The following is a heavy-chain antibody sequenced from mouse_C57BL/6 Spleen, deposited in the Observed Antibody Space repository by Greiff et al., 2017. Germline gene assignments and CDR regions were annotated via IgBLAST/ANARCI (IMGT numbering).Heavy chain of an antibody. Sequence: EVQLVESGGGLVKPGGSLKLSCAASGFTFSSYAMSWVRQTPEKRLEWVATISDGGSYTYYPDNVKGRFTISRDNAKNNLYLQMSHLKSEDTAMYYCARDYYGSSPWYFDYWGQGTTRTVSS. J-gene: IGHJ2*01. CDR3: ARDYYGSSPWYFDY. CDR1: GFTFSSYA. V-gene: IGHV5-4*01. CDR2: ISDGGSYT. D-gene: IGHD1-1*01.